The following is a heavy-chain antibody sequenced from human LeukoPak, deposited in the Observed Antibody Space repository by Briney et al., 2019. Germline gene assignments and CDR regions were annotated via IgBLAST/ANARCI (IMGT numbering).Heavy chain of an antibody. J-gene: IGHJ4*02. CDR2: ISGSGDSS. V-gene: IGHV3-23*01. CDR3: AKYPVVWGSYRYTPFDY. D-gene: IGHD3-16*02. CDR1: GFTLSSYA. Sequence: PGGSLTLSCAASGFTLSSYAMSWVPQAPGKGLEWVSAISGSGDSSYYADSVKGRFTLSRYNSKNTLYLQMNSLRAEDTAVYYCAKYPVVWGSYRYTPFDYWGQGTLVTVSS.